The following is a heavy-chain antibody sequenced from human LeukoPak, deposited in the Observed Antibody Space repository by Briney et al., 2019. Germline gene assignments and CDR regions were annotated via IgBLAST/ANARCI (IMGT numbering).Heavy chain of an antibody. Sequence: GGSLRLSCAASGFIFSTYSMNWVRQAPGKGLEWVSYISSSGSTICYADSVKGRFTISRDNAKYSLYLQMNSLRAEDTAVYYCARGGLGSWTFDSWGQGTLVTVSP. J-gene: IGHJ4*02. D-gene: IGHD1-26*01. CDR3: ARGGLGSWTFDS. CDR1: GFIFSTYS. CDR2: ISSSGSTI. V-gene: IGHV3-48*04.